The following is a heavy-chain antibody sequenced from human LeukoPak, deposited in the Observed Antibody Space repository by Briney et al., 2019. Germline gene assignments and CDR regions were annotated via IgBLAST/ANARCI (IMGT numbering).Heavy chain of an antibody. J-gene: IGHJ4*02. CDR2: INPNSGGT. Sequence: ASVKVSCKASGYTFTGYYMHWLRQAPGQGLEWMGWINPNSGGTNYAQKFQGRVTMTRDTSISTAYMELSRLRSDDTAVYYCARASRYCSGGSCYPPGYWGQGTLVTVSS. V-gene: IGHV1-2*02. CDR1: GYTFTGYY. CDR3: ARASRYCSGGSCYPPGY. D-gene: IGHD2-15*01.